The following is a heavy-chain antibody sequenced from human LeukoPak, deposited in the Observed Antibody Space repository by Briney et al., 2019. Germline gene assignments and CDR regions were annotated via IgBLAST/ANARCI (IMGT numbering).Heavy chain of an antibody. V-gene: IGHV3-23*01. J-gene: IGHJ4*02. Sequence: GGSLRLSCAASGLTFSSYAMSWVRQAPGKGLEWVSGISGSGGSTYYADSVKGRFTISRDNSKNTPYLQMNSLRAEDTAVYYCAKDRQNYYDSSGYGHFDYWGQGTLVTVSS. D-gene: IGHD3-22*01. CDR3: AKDRQNYYDSSGYGHFDY. CDR1: GLTFSSYA. CDR2: ISGSGGST.